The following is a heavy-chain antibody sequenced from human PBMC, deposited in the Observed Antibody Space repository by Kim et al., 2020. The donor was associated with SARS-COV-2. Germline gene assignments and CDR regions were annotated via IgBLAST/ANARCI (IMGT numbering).Heavy chain of an antibody. CDR1: AFTFRSYS. D-gene: IGHD3-22*01. CDR2: ISSSSSYI. J-gene: IGHJ4*02. Sequence: GGSLRLSCAASAFTFRSYSMNWVRQAPGKGLEWVSSISSSSSYINYAGSVKGRFTISRDNAKNSLFLQMNSLRADDTAVYYCARDLFYDTSGYYSYYFDHWGQGTLVTVSS. CDR3: ARDLFYDTSGYYSYYFDH. V-gene: IGHV3-21*01.